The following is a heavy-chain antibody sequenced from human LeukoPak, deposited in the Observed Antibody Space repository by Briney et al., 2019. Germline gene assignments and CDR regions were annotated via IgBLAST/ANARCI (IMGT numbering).Heavy chain of an antibody. D-gene: IGHD3-22*01. CDR2: IYTSGST. V-gene: IGHV4-4*07. CDR3: ARAYYDTSGYPGWYFDL. Sequence: SETLSLTCTVSGGSISSYYWNWIRQPAGKGLQWIGRIYTSGSTNYNPSLKSRVTMSVDTSKNQFSLKLTSVTAADTAVYYCARAYYDTSGYPGWYFDLWGRGTLVTVSS. CDR1: GGSISSYY. J-gene: IGHJ2*01.